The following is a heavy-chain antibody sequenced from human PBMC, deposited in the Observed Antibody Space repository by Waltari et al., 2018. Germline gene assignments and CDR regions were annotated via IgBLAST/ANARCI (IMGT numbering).Heavy chain of an antibody. J-gene: IGHJ5*02. CDR2: IYYSGGT. D-gene: IGHD3-9*01. CDR1: GGSISSSSYY. CDR3: APRCHSYDILTGYSNWFDP. Sequence: QLQLQESGPGLVKPSETLSLTCTVSGGSISSSSYYWGWIRQPPGKGLEWIGSIYYSGGTYYNPSLKSRVTISVDTSKNQFSLKLSSVTAADTAVYYCAPRCHSYDILTGYSNWFDPWGQGTLVTVSS. V-gene: IGHV4-39*01.